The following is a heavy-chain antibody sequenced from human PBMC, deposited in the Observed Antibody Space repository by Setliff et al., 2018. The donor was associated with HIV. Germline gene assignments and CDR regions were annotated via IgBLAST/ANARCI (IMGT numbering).Heavy chain of an antibody. V-gene: IGHV4-39*02. Sequence: PSETLSLTCSVSGYSTRNSRDYWGWIRQPPGKGLEWIGNIYYSGTTYYSPSLNSRVTISVDRSRNHFSLRLSAVTAADTALYYCARELDNSDNSDPFDVWGQGTMVTVSS. CDR3: ARELDNSDNSDPFDV. CDR2: IYYSGTT. J-gene: IGHJ3*01. CDR1: GYSTRNSRDY. D-gene: IGHD4-4*01.